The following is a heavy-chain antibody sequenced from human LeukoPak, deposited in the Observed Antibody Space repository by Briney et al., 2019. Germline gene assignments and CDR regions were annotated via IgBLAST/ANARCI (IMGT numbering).Heavy chain of an antibody. D-gene: IGHD2-8*01. J-gene: IGHJ4*02. V-gene: IGHV3-7*01. CDR2: IKQDGSEK. Sequence: GGSLRLSCAASGFTFSSYRMNWVRQAPGKGLEWVANIKQDGSEKYYVDSVKGRFTISRDNAKNSLYLQMNSLRAEDTAVYYCARDTEYCTNGVCYTYDYWGQGTLVTVSS. CDR1: GFTFSSYR. CDR3: ARDTEYCTNGVCYTYDY.